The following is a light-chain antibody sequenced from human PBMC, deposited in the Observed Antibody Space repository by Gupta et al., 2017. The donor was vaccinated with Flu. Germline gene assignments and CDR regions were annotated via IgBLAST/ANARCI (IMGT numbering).Light chain of an antibody. CDR1: QSVSSPY. J-gene: IGKJ1*01. V-gene: IGKV3-20*01. CDR3: RQDLNSQE. CDR2: GAS. Sequence: DIVLTQSPGTLSLSPGERATLSCRASQSVSSPYLAWYQQKPGQAPRLLIYGASNRATGIPDRFRGSGSGTDFTHTNSRREPEDFAVYYSRQDLNSQEFGQGTKVEIK.